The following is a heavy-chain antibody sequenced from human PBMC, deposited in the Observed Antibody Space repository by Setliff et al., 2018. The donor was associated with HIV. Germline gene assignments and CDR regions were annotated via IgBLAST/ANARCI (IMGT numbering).Heavy chain of an antibody. J-gene: IGHJ3*01. CDR1: GDSISSDFY. CDR3: AKEGGLYFGMLIHDAIDL. V-gene: IGHV4-38-2*02. Sequence: PSETLSLTCTVSGDSISSDFYWGWIRQPPGKGLEWIGEINHSGSTNYNPSLKSRVTISVDTSKNQFSLKLTSVTAADTAVYYCAKEGGLYFGMLIHDAIDLWGQGTMVTVSS. D-gene: IGHD3-3*01. CDR2: INHSGST.